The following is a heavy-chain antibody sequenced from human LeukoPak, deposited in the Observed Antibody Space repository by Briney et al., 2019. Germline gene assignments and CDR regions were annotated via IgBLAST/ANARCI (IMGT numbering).Heavy chain of an antibody. CDR2: FYTSGVT. Sequence: SETLSLTCTVSGDSISSASYYWTWIRQPAGKGLEWIGRFYTSGVTNYSPSLRSRATISVDTSKNKFSLKLSSVTAADTAVYYCARDRTMVGGVDYWGQGILVTISS. J-gene: IGHJ4*02. V-gene: IGHV4-61*02. CDR1: GDSISSASYY. D-gene: IGHD4/OR15-4a*01. CDR3: ARDRTMVGGVDY.